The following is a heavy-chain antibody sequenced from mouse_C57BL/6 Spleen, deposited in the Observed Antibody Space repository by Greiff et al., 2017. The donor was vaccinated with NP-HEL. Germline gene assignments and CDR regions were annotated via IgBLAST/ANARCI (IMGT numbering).Heavy chain of an antibody. CDR1: GYTFTSYW. CDR2: IDPNSGGT. J-gene: IGHJ2*01. CDR3: ARCLGKDFDY. V-gene: IGHV1-72*01. Sequence: QQSCKAFGYTFTSYWMHWVKQRSGRGLEWIGRIDPNSGGTKYNEKFKSKATLTVDKPSSTAYMQLSSLTSEDSAVYYCARCLGKDFDYWGQGTTLTVSS. D-gene: IGHD4-1*01.